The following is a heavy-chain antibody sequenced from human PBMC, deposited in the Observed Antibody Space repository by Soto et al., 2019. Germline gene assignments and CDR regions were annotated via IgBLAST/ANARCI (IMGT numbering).Heavy chain of an antibody. Sequence: SETLSLTCTVSGGSIISYYWSWILQPPWKGLEWIGYIYYSGSTNYNPSLKSRVTISVDTSKNQFSLKLSSVTAADTAVYYCARAWIFGVVIIPWFDPWGQGTLVTVSS. D-gene: IGHD3-3*01. J-gene: IGHJ5*02. CDR3: ARAWIFGVVIIPWFDP. CDR1: GGSIISYY. V-gene: IGHV4-59*01. CDR2: IYYSGST.